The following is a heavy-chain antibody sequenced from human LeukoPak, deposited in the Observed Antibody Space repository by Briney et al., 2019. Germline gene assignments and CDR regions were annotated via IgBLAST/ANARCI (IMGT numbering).Heavy chain of an antibody. J-gene: IGHJ4*02. D-gene: IGHD5-18*01. V-gene: IGHV3-23*01. CDR1: GFTFSDYY. CDR2: ISGSGGST. CDR3: AKSGLRGGVTDY. Sequence: PGGSLRLSCAASGFTFSDYYMSWIRQAPGKGLEWVSAISGSGGSTYYADSVKGRFTISRDNSKNTLYLQMNSLRAEDTAVYYCAKSGLRGGVTDYWGQGTLVTVSS.